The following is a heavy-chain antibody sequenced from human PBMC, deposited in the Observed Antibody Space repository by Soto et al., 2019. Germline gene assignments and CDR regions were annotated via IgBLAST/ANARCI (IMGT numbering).Heavy chain of an antibody. CDR3: AREHIAVAAHGWFDP. V-gene: IGHV3-21*01. Sequence: GSLRLSCAASGFTFSSYSMNWVRQAPGKGLEWVSSISSSSSYIYYADSVKGRFTISRDNAKNSLYLQMNSLRAEDTAVYYCAREHIAVAAHGWFDPWGQGTLVTVSS. D-gene: IGHD6-19*01. J-gene: IGHJ5*02. CDR1: GFTFSSYS. CDR2: ISSSSSYI.